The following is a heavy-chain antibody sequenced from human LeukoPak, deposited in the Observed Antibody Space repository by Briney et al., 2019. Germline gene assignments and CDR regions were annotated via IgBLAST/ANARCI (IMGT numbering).Heavy chain of an antibody. CDR1: GFTFGDYA. Sequence: PGGSLRLSCTASGFTFGDYAMSWFRQAPGKGLEWVSYISSSSSTIYYADSVKGRFTISRDNAKNSLYLQMNSLRAEDTAVYYCARGSGGYSYGHFDYWGQGTLVTVSS. CDR3: ARGSGGYSYGHFDY. V-gene: IGHV3-48*01. CDR2: ISSSSSTI. J-gene: IGHJ4*02. D-gene: IGHD5-18*01.